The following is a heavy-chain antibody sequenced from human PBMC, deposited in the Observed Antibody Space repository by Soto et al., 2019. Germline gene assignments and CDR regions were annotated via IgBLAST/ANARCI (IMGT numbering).Heavy chain of an antibody. CDR1: GGTFSSYT. CDR3: AGGGEILATIHDALDI. J-gene: IGHJ3*02. Sequence: ASVKVSCKASGGTFSSYTISWVRQAPGQGLEWMGRIIPILGIANYAQKFQGRVTITADKSTSTAYMELSSLRSEDTAVYYCAGGGEILATIHDALDIWGQGTMVTVSS. V-gene: IGHV1-69*02. D-gene: IGHD5-12*01. CDR2: IIPILGIA.